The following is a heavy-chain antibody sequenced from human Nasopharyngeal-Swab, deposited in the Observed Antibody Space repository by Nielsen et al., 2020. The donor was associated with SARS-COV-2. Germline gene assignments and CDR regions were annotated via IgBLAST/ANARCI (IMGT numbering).Heavy chain of an antibody. V-gene: IGHV3-7*05. D-gene: IGHD5-18*01. CDR3: ARDHPSGYSQDS. J-gene: IGHJ4*02. CDR1: GIVFSNYY. CDR2: ISPDGTGT. Sequence: GGSLRLSCGASGIVFSNYYMHWARPTPGKGLELVASISPDGTGTTYVDSVKGRFTIPRDNAKSSLSLQMNSLRPEDTAVYYCARDHPSGYSQDSWGQGTQVTVSS.